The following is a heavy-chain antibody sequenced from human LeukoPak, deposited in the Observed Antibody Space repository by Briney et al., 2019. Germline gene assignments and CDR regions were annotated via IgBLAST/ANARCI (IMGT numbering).Heavy chain of an antibody. CDR1: GCSVSSGSYY. V-gene: IGHV4-61*01. D-gene: IGHD1-1*01. J-gene: IGHJ6*02. Sequence: SETLSLTCTVSGCSVSSGSYYWSWIRQPPGKGLEWIGYIYYSGSTNYNPSLKSRVTISVDTSKNQFSLKLSSVTAADTAVYYCARDVLNDYYYYGMDVWGQGTTVTVSS. CDR2: IYYSGST. CDR3: ARDVLNDYYYYGMDV.